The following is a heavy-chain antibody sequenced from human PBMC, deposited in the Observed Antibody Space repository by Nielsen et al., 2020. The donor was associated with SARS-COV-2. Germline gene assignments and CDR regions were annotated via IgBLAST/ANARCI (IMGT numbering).Heavy chain of an antibody. D-gene: IGHD6-13*01. J-gene: IGHJ4*02. V-gene: IGHV4-34*01. CDR2: INHSGST. CDR3: ARGPFRGRQQLEKVGPYYFDY. Sequence: RQAPGKGLEWIGEINHSGSTNYNPSLKSRVTISVDTSKNQFSLKLSSVTAADTAVYYCARGPFRGRQQLEKVGPYYFDYWGQGTLVTVSS.